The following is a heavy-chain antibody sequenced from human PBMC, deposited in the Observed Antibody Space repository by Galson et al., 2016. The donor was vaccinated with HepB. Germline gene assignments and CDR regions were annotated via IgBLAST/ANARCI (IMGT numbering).Heavy chain of an antibody. CDR1: GFVFSNFG. J-gene: IGHJ4*02. CDR2: ISTRRTT. V-gene: IGHV3-23*01. Sequence: SLRLSCAASGFVFSNFGSSWVRQAPGKGLEWVASISTRRTTYYSDSVQGWFTISRDNSNNTLYLQMNGLRAEDTAVYYCAKERLVRRIFDHWGQGTLLTVSS. CDR3: AKERLVRRIFDH. D-gene: IGHD1-1*01.